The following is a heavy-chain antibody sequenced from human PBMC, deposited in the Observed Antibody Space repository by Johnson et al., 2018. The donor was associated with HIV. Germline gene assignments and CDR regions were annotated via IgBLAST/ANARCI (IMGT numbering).Heavy chain of an antibody. J-gene: IGHJ3*01. CDR1: GFTSDDYG. Sequence: VQLVESGGSVVRPGGSLRLSCAASGFTSDDYGMSWVRQVPGKGLEWVSGIHWNGGSIGFADSVKGRFTMSSDSAKNSLYLQINSLRAEDTALYYCARDLVSFGECTAVDVWGQGTMVTVSS. CDR3: ARDLVSFGECTAVDV. V-gene: IGHV3-20*04. CDR2: IHWNGGSI. D-gene: IGHD3-10*01.